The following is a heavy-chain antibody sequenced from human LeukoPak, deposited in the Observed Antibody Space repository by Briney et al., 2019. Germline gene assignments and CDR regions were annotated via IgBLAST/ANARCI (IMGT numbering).Heavy chain of an antibody. CDR3: ASQRMAYYYGSGSYPLDY. CDR2: INHSGST. J-gene: IGHJ4*02. V-gene: IGHV4-34*01. D-gene: IGHD3-10*01. CDR1: GGSFSGYY. Sequence: SETLSLTCAVYGGSFSGYYWSWIRQPPGKGLEWIGEINHSGSTNYNPSLKSRVTISVDTSKNQFSLTLSSVTAADTAVYYCASQRMAYYYGSGSYPLDYWGQGTLVTVSS.